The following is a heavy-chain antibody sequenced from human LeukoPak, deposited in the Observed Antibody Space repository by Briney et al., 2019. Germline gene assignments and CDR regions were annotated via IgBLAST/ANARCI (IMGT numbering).Heavy chain of an antibody. J-gene: IGHJ3*02. CDR2: INPNSGGT. V-gene: IGHV1-2*02. Sequence: ASVKVSCKASGYTFTGYYMHWVRQAPGQGLEWMGWINPNSGGTNYAQKFQGRVTMTRDTSISTAYMELSRLRSDDTAVYYCARDDSSGYYYILYGAFDIWGQGTMVTVPS. CDR1: GYTFTGYY. CDR3: ARDDSSGYYYILYGAFDI. D-gene: IGHD3-22*01.